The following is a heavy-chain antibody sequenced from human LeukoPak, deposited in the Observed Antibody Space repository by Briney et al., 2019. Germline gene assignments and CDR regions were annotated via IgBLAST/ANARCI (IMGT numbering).Heavy chain of an antibody. CDR3: ARRRITVIVVVTPFDY. Sequence: SETLSLTCAVYGGSFSGYYWSWIRQPPGKGLEWIGEINHSGSTNYNPSLKSRVTISVDTSKNQFSLKLSSVTAADTAVYYCARRRITVIVVVTPFDYWGQGTLVTVSS. D-gene: IGHD3-22*01. CDR1: GGSFSGYY. CDR2: INHSGST. J-gene: IGHJ4*02. V-gene: IGHV4-34*01.